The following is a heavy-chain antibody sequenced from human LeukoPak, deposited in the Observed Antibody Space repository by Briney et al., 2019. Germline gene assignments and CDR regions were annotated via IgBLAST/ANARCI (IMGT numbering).Heavy chain of an antibody. J-gene: IGHJ4*02. CDR3: AKRRSSSCYTPDDY. D-gene: IGHD2-2*02. CDR1: GFTFSSYS. V-gene: IGHV3-21*04. CDR2: ISSSSSYI. Sequence: GGSLRLSCAASGFTFSSYSMNWVRQAPGKGLEWVSSISSSSSYIYYADSVKGRFTISRDTSKNTLFLQMNSLRADDTAVYYCAKRRSSSCYTPDDYWGQGTLVTVSS.